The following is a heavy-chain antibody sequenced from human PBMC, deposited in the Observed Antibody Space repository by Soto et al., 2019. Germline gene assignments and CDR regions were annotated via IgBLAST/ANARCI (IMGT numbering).Heavy chain of an antibody. CDR1: GFTFSSYW. CDR2: ISGSGDST. J-gene: IGHJ1*01. V-gene: IGHV3-23*01. Sequence: GGSLRLSCAASGFTFSSYWMHWVRQAPGKGLEWVSGISGSGDSTYYADSVKGRFTISRDNSKNTLYLQMNSLRAEDTAVYYCAKGVPGIAVAGTGYFQHWGQGTLVTVS. D-gene: IGHD6-19*01. CDR3: AKGVPGIAVAGTGYFQH.